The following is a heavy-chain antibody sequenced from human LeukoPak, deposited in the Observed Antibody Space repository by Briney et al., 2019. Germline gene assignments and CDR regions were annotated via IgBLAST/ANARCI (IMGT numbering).Heavy chain of an antibody. CDR2: IKPDGSEK. V-gene: IGHV3-7*01. CDR1: GFTFSSHW. CDR3: ARDRYSSGWYLGNWFDP. J-gene: IGHJ5*02. Sequence: GGSLRLSCAASGFTFSSHWMNWVRQTPGKGLEWVANIKPDGSEKNYVDSVKGRFTISRDNAKNSLFLQMNSLRAEDTAVYYCARDRYSSGWYLGNWFDPWGQGTLVTVSS. D-gene: IGHD6-19*01.